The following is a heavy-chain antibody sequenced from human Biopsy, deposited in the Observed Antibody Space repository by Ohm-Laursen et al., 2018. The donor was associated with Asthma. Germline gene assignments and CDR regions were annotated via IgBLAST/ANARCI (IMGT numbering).Heavy chain of an antibody. Sequence: TLSLTCTVSGGSVSSGSHYWTWIRQHPGKGLERIGFIYYSGSTYYNPSLKSRVSISIDTSKNQFSLKLSSVTAADTAVYYCARAQDYYDSRGYYRSFDYWGQGTLVTVSS. CDR3: ARAQDYYDSRGYYRSFDY. CDR2: IYYSGST. D-gene: IGHD3-22*01. J-gene: IGHJ4*02. V-gene: IGHV4-31*03. CDR1: GGSVSSGSHY.